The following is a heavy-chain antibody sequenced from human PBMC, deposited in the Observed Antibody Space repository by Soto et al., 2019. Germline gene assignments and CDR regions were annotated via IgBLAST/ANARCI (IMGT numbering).Heavy chain of an antibody. J-gene: IGHJ4*02. V-gene: IGHV3-53*01. CDR1: GFTFSND. D-gene: IGHD2-21*01. CDR3: AGSHPAYTGIDY. Sequence: GGSLRLFCAASGFTFSNDMSWVRQAPGKGLEWVSVIYSGGSTYYADSVKGRFTISRDNSKNTLYLQMNSLRAEDTAVYYCAGSHPAYTGIDYWGQGTLVTVSS. CDR2: IYSGGST.